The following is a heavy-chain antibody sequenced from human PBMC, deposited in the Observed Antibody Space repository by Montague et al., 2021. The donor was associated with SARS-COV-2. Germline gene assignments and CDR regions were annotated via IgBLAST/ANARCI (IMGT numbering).Heavy chain of an antibody. CDR2: IDWDDDK. CDR1: GFSLSSSGMC. V-gene: IGHV2-70*11. Sequence: PALVKPTRTLTLTCTFSGFSLSSSGMCVSWIRQPPGKALEWLARIDWDDDKYYSTSLKTRLTTSKDTSKNQVVLTMTNMDPVDTATYYCARMTVTTALDYWGQGTLVTVSS. CDR3: ARMTVTTALDY. D-gene: IGHD4-17*01. J-gene: IGHJ4*02.